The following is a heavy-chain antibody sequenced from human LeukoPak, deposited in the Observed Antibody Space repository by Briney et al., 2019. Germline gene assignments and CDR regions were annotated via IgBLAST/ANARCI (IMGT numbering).Heavy chain of an antibody. V-gene: IGHV3-23*01. Sequence: GGSLRLSSADSEFTFNNYDMNWVRQAPGKGLEWLSVISGSGGTTYYADPVKGRFTISRDSSKNTLYLQMNSLRAEDTAVYYCAKVSGGGLYYDGMDVWGQGTTVTASS. CDR3: AKVSGGGLYYDGMDV. CDR2: ISGSGGTT. D-gene: IGHD1-14*01. CDR1: EFTFNNYD. J-gene: IGHJ6*02.